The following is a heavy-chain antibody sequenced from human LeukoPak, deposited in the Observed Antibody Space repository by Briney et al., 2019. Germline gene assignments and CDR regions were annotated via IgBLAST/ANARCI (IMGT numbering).Heavy chain of an antibody. CDR1: GFTFSDYY. CDR3: ARDLLYSGSYYEEGY. D-gene: IGHD1-26*01. CDR2: ISSSGSTI. J-gene: IGHJ4*02. Sequence: PGGSLRLSCAASGFTFSDYYMSWIRQAPGKGLEWVSYISSSGSTIYYADSVKGRFTISRDNAKNSLYLQMNSLRAEDTAVYYCARDLLYSGSYYEEGYWGQGTLVTVSS. V-gene: IGHV3-11*04.